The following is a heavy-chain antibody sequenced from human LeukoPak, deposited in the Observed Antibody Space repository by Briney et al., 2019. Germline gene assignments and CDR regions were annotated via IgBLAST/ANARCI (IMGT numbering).Heavy chain of an antibody. Sequence: SETLSLTCTVSGGSISSYYWSWIRQPPGKGLEWIGYIYYSGSTNYNPSLKSRVTISVDTSKNQFSLELSSVTAADTAEYYCAREVAVAGKSGWFDPWGQGTLVTVSS. CDR3: AREVAVAGKSGWFDP. J-gene: IGHJ5*02. D-gene: IGHD6-19*01. V-gene: IGHV4-59*01. CDR1: GGSISSYY. CDR2: IYYSGST.